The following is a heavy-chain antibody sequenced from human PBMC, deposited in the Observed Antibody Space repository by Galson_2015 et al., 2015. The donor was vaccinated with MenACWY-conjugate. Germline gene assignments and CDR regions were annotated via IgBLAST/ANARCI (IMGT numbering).Heavy chain of an antibody. CDR2: IYPGDSDT. CDR1: GSRYPSYW. J-gene: IGHJ3*01. V-gene: IGHV5-51*03. CDR3: ARRAAGDAFDV. D-gene: IGHD6-25*01. Sequence: QSGEEVIKPGESLSISCTGSGSRYPSYWIGWVRQMPGKGLEWVGIIYPGDSDTRYGPSFQGPVTISADKSINTAYLQWSSLKASDTAIDYCARRAAGDAFDVWGQGTMVTVSS.